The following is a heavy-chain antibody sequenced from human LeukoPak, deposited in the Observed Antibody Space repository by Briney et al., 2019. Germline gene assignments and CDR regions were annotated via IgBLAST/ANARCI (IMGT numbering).Heavy chain of an antibody. CDR3: ARGQAVAGLFDY. V-gene: IGHV1-3*01. D-gene: IGHD6-19*01. CDR2: INAGNGNT. Sequence: PRASVKVSCKASGYTFTSYAMHWVRQAPGQRLEWMGWINAGNGNTKYSQKFQGRVTITRDTSASTAYMELSSLRSEDTAVYYCARGQAVAGLFDYWGQGTLVTVSS. J-gene: IGHJ4*02. CDR1: GYTFTSYA.